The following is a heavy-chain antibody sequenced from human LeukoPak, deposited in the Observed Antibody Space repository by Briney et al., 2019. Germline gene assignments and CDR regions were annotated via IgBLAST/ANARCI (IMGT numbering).Heavy chain of an antibody. CDR2: ISGSGGST. D-gene: IGHD6-19*01. Sequence: GGSLRLSCAASGFTFSTHAMSWVRQAPGKGLEWVSSISGSGGSTYYADSVKGRFTISKDTSKKTVHLQMHSLRAEDTAVYYCAKSGAQWLVQENWFDPWGQGTLVTVSS. CDR3: AKSGAQWLVQENWFDP. CDR1: GFTFSTHA. J-gene: IGHJ5*02. V-gene: IGHV3-23*01.